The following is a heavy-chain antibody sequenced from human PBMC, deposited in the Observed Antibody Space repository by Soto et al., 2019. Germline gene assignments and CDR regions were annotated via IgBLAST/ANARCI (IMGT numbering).Heavy chain of an antibody. D-gene: IGHD2-21*01. Sequence: SETLSLTCSVSGAALNSGNYYWSWIRQVPVNGLEWIGHIYVTGAVDYNPSLRDRITISQDTSERQFSLNLRLVTAADTAVYYCARLRIATNYYKWFDPWGQGTLVTVSS. J-gene: IGHJ5*02. CDR2: IYVTGAV. V-gene: IGHV4-31*03. CDR1: GAALNSGNYY. CDR3: ARLRIATNYYKWFDP.